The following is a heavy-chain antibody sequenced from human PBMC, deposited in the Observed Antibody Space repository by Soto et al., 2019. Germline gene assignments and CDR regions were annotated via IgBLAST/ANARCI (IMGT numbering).Heavy chain of an antibody. Sequence: SETLSLTCTVSGGSISTSAYYWGWIRQPPGKGLEWIGTIYYSGTSYHNPSLKSRVTISVDTSKNQFSLTLTSVTAADTAVYYCASGVDIVVVPAAMPYYYGMDVWGQGTTVTVSS. CDR1: GGSISTSAYY. D-gene: IGHD2-2*03. CDR2: IYYSGTS. J-gene: IGHJ6*02. V-gene: IGHV4-39*01. CDR3: ASGVDIVVVPAAMPYYYGMDV.